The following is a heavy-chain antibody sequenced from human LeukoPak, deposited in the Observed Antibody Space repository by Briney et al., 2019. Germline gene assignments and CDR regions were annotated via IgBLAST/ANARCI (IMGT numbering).Heavy chain of an antibody. D-gene: IGHD3-3*01. J-gene: IGHJ4*02. Sequence: GGSLRLSCAASGFTFSSYWMSWVRQAPGKGLEWVANIKQDGSEKYYVDSVKGRFTISRDNAKNSLYLQMNSLRAEDTAVYYCATPPLEWLFTSRDYWGQGTLVTVSS. CDR2: IKQDGSEK. CDR3: ATPPLEWLFTSRDY. V-gene: IGHV3-7*01. CDR1: GFTFSSYW.